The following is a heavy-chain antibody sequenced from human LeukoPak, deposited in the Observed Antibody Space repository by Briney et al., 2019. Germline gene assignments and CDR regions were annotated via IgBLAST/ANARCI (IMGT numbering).Heavy chain of an antibody. CDR3: ARLAVGYCSGGGCYYFDY. Sequence: GESLKISCKGSGYSFTSYWIGWVRQMPGKGLEWMGIIYPGDSDTRYSPSFQGQVTISADKSISTAYLQWSSLKASDTAMYYCARLAVGYCSGGGCYYFDYWGREPWSPSPQ. D-gene: IGHD2-15*01. J-gene: IGHJ4*02. V-gene: IGHV5-51*01. CDR2: IYPGDSDT. CDR1: GYSFTSYW.